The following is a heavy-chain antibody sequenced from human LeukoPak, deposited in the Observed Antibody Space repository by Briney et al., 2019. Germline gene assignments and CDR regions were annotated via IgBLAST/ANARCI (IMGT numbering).Heavy chain of an antibody. J-gene: IGHJ4*02. V-gene: IGHV3-7*01. CDR2: IKHDGSEK. D-gene: IGHD1-26*01. CDR3: GRDGYSANYRIDDN. CDR1: GFTFSIHW. Sequence: GGSLRLSCAASGFTFSIHWMTWVRQAPGKGLEWVANIKHDGSEKYYVDSVKGRFTISRDNAKNSMYLQMNSLRAEDTAVYYCGRDGYSANYRIDDNWGQGTLVTVSS.